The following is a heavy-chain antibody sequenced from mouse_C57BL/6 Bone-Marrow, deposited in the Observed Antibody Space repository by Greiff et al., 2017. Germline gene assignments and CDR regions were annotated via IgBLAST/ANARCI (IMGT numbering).Heavy chain of an antibody. V-gene: IGHV5-15*01. D-gene: IGHD2-1*01. J-gene: IGHJ4*01. CDR3: ARQGGNYLYAMDY. CDR1: GFTFSDYG. Sequence: EVQLQESGGGLVQPGGSLKLSCAASGFTFSDYGMAWVRQAPRKGPEWVAFISNLAYSIYYADTVTGRFTISRENAKNTLYLEMSSLRSEDTAMYYCARQGGNYLYAMDYWGQGTSVTVSS. CDR2: ISNLAYSI.